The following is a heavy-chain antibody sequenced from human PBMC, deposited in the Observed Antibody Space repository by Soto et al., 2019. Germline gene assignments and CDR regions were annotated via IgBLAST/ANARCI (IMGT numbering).Heavy chain of an antibody. J-gene: IGHJ6*02. V-gene: IGHV4-39*01. CDR2: MFYSGLT. Sequence: SETLSLTCSVSGYSVTSSDYYWAWIRQPPGKGLEWIGSMFYSGLTYYNPSLKSRVTLSVDTSKDQFSVRLNSVTAADTAVYYCAPLSVSLSGPYGIHVWGQGATVTVSS. D-gene: IGHD2-15*01. CDR1: GYSVTSSDYY. CDR3: APLSVSLSGPYGIHV.